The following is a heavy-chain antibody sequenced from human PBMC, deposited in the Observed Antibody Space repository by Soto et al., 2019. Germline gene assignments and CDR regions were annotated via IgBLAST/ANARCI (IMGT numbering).Heavy chain of an antibody. Sequence: QVQLVESGGGVVQPGRSLTLSCAVTGLTFNTYSMHWVRQSPGKGLEWVAAISYDGNVKHYADSVKGRFTIARDNSENTLYLHLNSLKTEDSAVYYCAGSKGFYYALDVWGPGTPGTVPS. V-gene: IGHV3-30-3*01. CDR2: ISYDGNVK. CDR3: AGSKGFYYALDV. CDR1: GLTFNTYS. J-gene: IGHJ6*02.